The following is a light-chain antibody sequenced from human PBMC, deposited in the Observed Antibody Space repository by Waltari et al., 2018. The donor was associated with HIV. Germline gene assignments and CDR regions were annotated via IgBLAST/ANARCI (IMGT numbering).Light chain of an antibody. CDR1: ELAKKY. J-gene: IGLJ2*01. Sequence: SYELTQPSSVSVSPGQTARITCSGDELAKKYARWFQQKPGQAPVLVIYSDSERPSGIPERFSGSSSGTTVTLSISGAQVEDEADYYCYFAADNKAIFGGGTRLTVL. CDR2: SDS. V-gene: IGLV3-27*01. CDR3: YFAADNKAI.